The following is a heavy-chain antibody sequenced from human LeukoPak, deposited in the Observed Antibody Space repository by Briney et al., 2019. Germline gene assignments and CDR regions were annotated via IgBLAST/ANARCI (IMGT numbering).Heavy chain of an antibody. CDR2: IKSDGITI. Sequence: RGSLRLSCAASGFTFSNYMMHWVRQAPGKGLVWVSRIKSDGITITYADSVKGRFTISRDNAKSTLYLQMNSLRAEDTAVYYCLRDLNWSLDQWGQGTLVTVSS. CDR1: GFTFSNYM. D-gene: IGHD1-20*01. J-gene: IGHJ4*02. V-gene: IGHV3-74*01. CDR3: LRDLNWSLDQ.